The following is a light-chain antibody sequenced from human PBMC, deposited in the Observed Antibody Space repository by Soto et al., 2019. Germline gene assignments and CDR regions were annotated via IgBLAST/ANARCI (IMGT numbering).Light chain of an antibody. CDR2: GAS. CDR1: QSVSSN. CDR3: QQYNNWPRT. Sequence: EIVMTQSPATLSVSPGERATLSCRASQSVSSNLAWYQQKPGQAPRLLIYGASTRATGIPARFSGSGSGTEFTLPISSLQSEDFAFYSCQQYNNWPRTFGQGTKV. J-gene: IGKJ1*01. V-gene: IGKV3-15*01.